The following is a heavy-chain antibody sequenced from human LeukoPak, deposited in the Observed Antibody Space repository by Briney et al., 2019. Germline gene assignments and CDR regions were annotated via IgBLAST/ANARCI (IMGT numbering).Heavy chain of an antibody. J-gene: IGHJ3*02. CDR1: GGSISSYY. D-gene: IGHD2-2*02. Sequence: SETLSLTCTVSGGSISSYYWSWIRQPPGKGLEWIGYIYYSGSTNYNPSLKSRVTISVDTFKNQFSLKLSSVTAADTAVYYCARGPLYCSSTSCYTNAFDIWGQGTMVTVSS. CDR2: IYYSGST. V-gene: IGHV4-59*01. CDR3: ARGPLYCSSTSCYTNAFDI.